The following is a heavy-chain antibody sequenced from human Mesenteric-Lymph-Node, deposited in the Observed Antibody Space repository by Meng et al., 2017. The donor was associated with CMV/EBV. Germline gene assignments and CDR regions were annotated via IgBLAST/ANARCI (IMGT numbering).Heavy chain of an antibody. Sequence: GESLKISCAASGFTFNDYGMHWVRQVAGKGLEWVGRSRNKANDYSTEYVASVQGRFSISRDASRNLLYLQMNSLKTEDTAVYYCVYQWLLLGAFDIWGHGTMVTVSS. CDR3: VYQWLLLGAFDI. V-gene: IGHV3-72*01. CDR1: GFTFNDYG. D-gene: IGHD6-19*01. CDR2: SRNKANDYST. J-gene: IGHJ3*02.